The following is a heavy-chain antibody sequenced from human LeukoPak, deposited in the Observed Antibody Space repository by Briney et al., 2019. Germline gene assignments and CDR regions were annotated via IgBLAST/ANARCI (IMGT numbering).Heavy chain of an antibody. CDR1: GFTFSSYW. Sequence: GGSLRLSCAASGFTFSSYWMHWFRQAPGKGLVWVSRINSDGSSTSYADSVKGRFTISRDNAKNTLYLQMNSLRAEDTAVYYCAKDPNYGSGTSYYFDYWGQGTLVTVSS. CDR2: INSDGSST. CDR3: AKDPNYGSGTSYYFDY. D-gene: IGHD3-10*01. V-gene: IGHV3-74*01. J-gene: IGHJ4*02.